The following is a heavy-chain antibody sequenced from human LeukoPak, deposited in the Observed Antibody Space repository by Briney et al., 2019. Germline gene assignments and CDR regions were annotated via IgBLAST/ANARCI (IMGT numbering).Heavy chain of an antibody. CDR1: GFTFSSYS. J-gene: IGHJ5*02. CDR3: ARDQYCSGGSCYPWWFDP. V-gene: IGHV3-48*04. Sequence: GGSLRLSCAASGFTFSSYSMNWVRQAPGKGLEWVSYVSSSSSTIYYADSVKGRFTISRDNAKNSLYLQMNSLRAEDTAVYYCARDQYCSGGSCYPWWFDPWGQGTLVTVSS. CDR2: VSSSSSTI. D-gene: IGHD2-15*01.